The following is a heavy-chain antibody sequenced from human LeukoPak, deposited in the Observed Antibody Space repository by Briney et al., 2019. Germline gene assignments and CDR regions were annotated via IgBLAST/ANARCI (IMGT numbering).Heavy chain of an antibody. D-gene: IGHD2-2*01. V-gene: IGHV3-23*01. J-gene: IGHJ4*02. Sequence: PGGSLRLSCAASGFTFSNYAMSWVRQAPGKGLEWVSTVNDGGGSTYYADSVKGRFTISRDNSKNTLYLQMNSLRAEDTAVYYCAKRIGSCNSISCLYFDHWGQGGLSTASS. CDR3: AKRIGSCNSISCLYFDH. CDR2: VNDGGGST. CDR1: GFTFSNYA.